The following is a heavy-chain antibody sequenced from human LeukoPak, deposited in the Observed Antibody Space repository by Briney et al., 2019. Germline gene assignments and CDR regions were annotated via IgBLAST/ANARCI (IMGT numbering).Heavy chain of an antibody. CDR3: ATIFGYSTTNDAFDI. V-gene: IGHV3-23*01. D-gene: IGHD5-12*01. CDR1: GFTFSNYA. Sequence: GGSLRLSCAASGFTFSNYAMSWVRQAPGKGLEWVSAISGSASSTYHADSVKGRFTISRDNSKNTLYLQMNSLRAEDTAVYYCATIFGYSTTNDAFDIWGQGTMVTVSS. CDR2: ISGSASST. J-gene: IGHJ3*02.